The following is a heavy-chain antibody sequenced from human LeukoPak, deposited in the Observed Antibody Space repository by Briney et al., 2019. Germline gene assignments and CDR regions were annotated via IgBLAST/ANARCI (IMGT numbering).Heavy chain of an antibody. Sequence: GGSLRLSCAASGFTFSDYYMSWIRQAPGKRLEWVSYISSSGSGTYYADSVKGRFTISRDNAKNSLHLQMNSLRAEDTAVYYCARALYDAFDIWGQGTMVTVSS. J-gene: IGHJ3*02. CDR2: ISSSGSGT. D-gene: IGHD3-16*01. V-gene: IGHV3-11*01. CDR3: ARALYDAFDI. CDR1: GFTFSDYY.